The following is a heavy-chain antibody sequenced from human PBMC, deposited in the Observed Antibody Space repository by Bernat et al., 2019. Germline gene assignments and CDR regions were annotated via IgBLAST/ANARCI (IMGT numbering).Heavy chain of an antibody. CDR3: AKDWTMVRGVPAPPDDY. V-gene: IGHV3-30*18. CDR2: ISYDGSDK. J-gene: IGHJ4*02. CDR1: GFTFSSYG. Sequence: QVQLVESGGGVVQPGRSLRLSCAASGFTFSSYGMHWVRQAPGKGLEWVAVISYDGSDKYYADSVKGRFTISRDNSKTTLYLQLNSLRAEDTAVYYCAKDWTMVRGVPAPPDDYWGQGTLVTVSS. D-gene: IGHD3-10*01.